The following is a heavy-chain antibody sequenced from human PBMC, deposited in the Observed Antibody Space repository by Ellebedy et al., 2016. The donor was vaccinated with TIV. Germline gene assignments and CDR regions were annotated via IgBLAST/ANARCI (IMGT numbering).Heavy chain of an antibody. D-gene: IGHD3-9*01. CDR2: IGARSEYT. V-gene: IGHV3-23*01. J-gene: IGHJ4*02. CDR3: EKELVSRDSLSFDY. Sequence: GESLKISCAASGFTFYTYAMAWVRPAPGKGLEWLSAIGARSEYTFYADSVKGRFNISRENYRNTLYLEINSLRAEDTAVYYCEKELVSRDSLSFDYWGQGTLVTVSS. CDR1: GFTFYTYA.